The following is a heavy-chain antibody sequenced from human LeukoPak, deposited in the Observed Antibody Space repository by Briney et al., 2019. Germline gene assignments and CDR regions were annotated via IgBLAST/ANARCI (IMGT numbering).Heavy chain of an antibody. Sequence: QPGGSLRLSCAASGFTFSSFWMHWVRQAPGKGLVWVSRINSVGSSTSYADSVKGRFTISRDNAKNTLYLQMNSLRAEDTAVYYCARGPATPGLDYWGQGTLVTVSS. CDR3: ARGPATPGLDY. V-gene: IGHV3-74*01. D-gene: IGHD4-23*01. CDR1: GFTFSSFW. J-gene: IGHJ4*02. CDR2: INSVGSST.